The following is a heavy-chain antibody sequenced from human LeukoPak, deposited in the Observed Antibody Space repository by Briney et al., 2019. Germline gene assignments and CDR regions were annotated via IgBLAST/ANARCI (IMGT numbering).Heavy chain of an antibody. Sequence: GGSLRLSRAASGLTFSSYEMNWVRQAPGRGLEWVSYISSSGSTIYYADSVKGRFTISRDNAKNSLYLQMNSLRAEDTAVYYCARDEGKFIAVAGNFDYWGQGTLVTVSS. J-gene: IGHJ4*01. CDR2: ISSSGSTI. CDR1: GLTFSSYE. CDR3: ARDEGKFIAVAGNFDY. V-gene: IGHV3-48*03. D-gene: IGHD6-19*01.